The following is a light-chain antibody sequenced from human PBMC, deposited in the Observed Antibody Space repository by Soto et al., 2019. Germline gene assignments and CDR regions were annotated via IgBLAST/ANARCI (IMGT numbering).Light chain of an antibody. J-gene: IGKJ2*01. CDR1: QSVTSTY. CDR2: GAS. Sequence: EIVLTQSPGTLSLSPGERATLSCRASQSVTSTYLAWYQQKPGQAPRLLIYGASSRATGIPDRFSGSGSGTDFPLTISRLEHEDFAVYYCQHFGTSSMYTFGQGTKLEIK. CDR3: QHFGTSSMYT. V-gene: IGKV3-20*01.